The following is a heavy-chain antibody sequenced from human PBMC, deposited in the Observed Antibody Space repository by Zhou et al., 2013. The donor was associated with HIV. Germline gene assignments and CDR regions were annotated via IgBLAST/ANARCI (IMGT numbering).Heavy chain of an antibody. CDR2: IKQDGSEK. V-gene: IGHV3-7*01. D-gene: IGHD3-22*01. CDR3: ARGRDYYDTSGYDY. J-gene: IGHJ4*02. Sequence: EVQLVESGGGLVQPGGSLRLSCAASGFSFSSYWMSWVRQAPGKGLEWVANIKQDGSEKYYVDSVKGRFTISRDNAKNSLYLQLNSLRAEDTAVYSCARGRDYYDTSGYDYWGQGTLVTVSS. CDR1: GFSFSSYW.